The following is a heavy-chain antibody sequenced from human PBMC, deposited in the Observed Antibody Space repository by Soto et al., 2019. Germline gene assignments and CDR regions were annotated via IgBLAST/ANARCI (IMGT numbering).Heavy chain of an antibody. CDR2: ISPYNGST. Sequence: QVQLVQSGAEVKEPGASVKVSCMASGYSFTSYGLIWLRQAPGQRLEWMGWISPYNGSTNYAQKLQGRVTMTTDTSTNTSYMELRSLRSDDTAVYYCAGQFGVNPHFDYWGQGTLVAVSS. J-gene: IGHJ4*02. V-gene: IGHV1-18*01. CDR3: AGQFGVNPHFDY. D-gene: IGHD2-8*01. CDR1: GYSFTSYG.